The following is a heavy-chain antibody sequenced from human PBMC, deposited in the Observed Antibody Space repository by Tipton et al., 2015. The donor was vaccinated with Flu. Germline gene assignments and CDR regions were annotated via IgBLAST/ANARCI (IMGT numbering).Heavy chain of an antibody. V-gene: IGHV4-39*01. CDR3: ARGIAAANWFDP. D-gene: IGHD6-13*01. CDR2: IYYSGST. J-gene: IGHJ5*02. Sequence: LRLSCTVSGGSISSSSYYWGWIRQPPGKGLEWIGSIYYSGSTYYNPSLKSRVTISVDTSKNQFSLKLSSVTAADTAVYYCARGIAAANWFDPWGQGTLVTVSS. CDR1: GGSISSSSYY.